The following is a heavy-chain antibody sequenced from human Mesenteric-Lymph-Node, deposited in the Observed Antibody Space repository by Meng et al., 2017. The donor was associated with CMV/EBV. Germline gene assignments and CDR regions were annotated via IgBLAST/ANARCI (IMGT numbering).Heavy chain of an antibody. D-gene: IGHD4-23*01. CDR1: GGSFSGYY. V-gene: IGHV4-34*01. CDR3: ARHQRWLKSEGGFNY. J-gene: IGHJ4*02. Sequence: QGKLQQWGAGLLKPAGTLSLTCAVYGGSFSGYYWSWIRQPPGKGLEWIGEINHSGSTNYNPSLKSRVTISVDTSKNQFSLKLSSVTAADTAVYYCARHQRWLKSEGGFNYWGQGTLVTVSS. CDR2: INHSGST.